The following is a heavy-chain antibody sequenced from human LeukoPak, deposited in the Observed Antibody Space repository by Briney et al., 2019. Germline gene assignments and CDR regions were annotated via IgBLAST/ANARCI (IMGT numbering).Heavy chain of an antibody. CDR3: AGASSIVAPYYYYYMDV. J-gene: IGHJ6*03. CDR2: INTNTGNP. Sequence: ASVKVSCKASGYTFTSYAMNWVRQAPGQGLKWMGWINTNTGNPTYAQGFTGRFVFSLDTSVSTAYLQISSLKAEDTAVYYCAGASSIVAPYYYYYMDVWGKGTTVTVSS. CDR1: GYTFTSYA. D-gene: IGHD6-6*01. V-gene: IGHV7-4-1*02.